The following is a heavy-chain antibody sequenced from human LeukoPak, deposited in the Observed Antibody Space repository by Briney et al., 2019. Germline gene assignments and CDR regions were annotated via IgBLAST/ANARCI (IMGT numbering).Heavy chain of an antibody. J-gene: IGHJ4*02. D-gene: IGHD1-26*01. CDR2: IWYDGSNK. CDR1: GFTFRLYG. Sequence: GGSLRLSCVASGFTFRLYGMSWVRQAPGKGLEWVAVIWYDGSNKYYADSVKGRFTISRDNSKNTLYLQMNSLRAEDTAVYYCARDFGSYYFDYWGQGTLVTVSS. V-gene: IGHV3-33*08. CDR3: ARDFGSYYFDY.